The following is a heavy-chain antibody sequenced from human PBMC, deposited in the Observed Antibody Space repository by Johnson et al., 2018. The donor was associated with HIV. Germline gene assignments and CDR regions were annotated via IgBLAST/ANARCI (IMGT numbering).Heavy chain of an antibody. D-gene: IGHD6-6*01. CDR1: GYTFSSYA. V-gene: IGHV3-30-3*01. CDR2: ISYDGSNK. CDR3: ARRGYSSSGGAFDF. J-gene: IGHJ3*01. Sequence: QVQLVESGGGVVQPGRSLRLSCAASGYTFSSYAMHWVRQAPGKGLEWVAVISYDGSNKYYADSVKGRFTISRDNSKNTLYLQMNSLRAEDTAVYYCARRGYSSSGGAFDFWGQGTMVTVSS.